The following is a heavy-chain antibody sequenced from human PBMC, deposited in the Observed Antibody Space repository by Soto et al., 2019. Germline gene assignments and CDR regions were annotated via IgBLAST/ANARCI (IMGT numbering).Heavy chain of an antibody. CDR1: GVSFSDYA. D-gene: IGHD4-17*01. J-gene: IGHJ6*02. CDR2: ISGYGGST. CDR3: AKFAPLTTVPYGLGMDV. V-gene: IGHV3-23*01. Sequence: EVPLWESGGGLVQPGGSLRLSCVDYGVSFSDYAMSWVRQGPGKGLEWVSGISGYGGSTYYADSVKGRFTISRDNSKNTLYLQMKSLRAEDTAVYYCAKFAPLTTVPYGLGMDVWGLGTTVTVSS.